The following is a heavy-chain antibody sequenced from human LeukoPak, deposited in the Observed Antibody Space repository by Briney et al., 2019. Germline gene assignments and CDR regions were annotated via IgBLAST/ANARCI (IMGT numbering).Heavy chain of an antibody. V-gene: IGHV4-30-2*01. CDR1: GGSINSGGYS. CDR3: ARDRYGDHTYFDY. Sequence: SQTLSLTCAVSGGSINSGGYSWSWIRQPPGRGLEWIGYIYHSGSTYYNPSLKSRVTISVDRSKNQFSLNLSSVTAADTAVYYCARDRYGDHTYFDYWGQGTLVTVSS. J-gene: IGHJ4*02. D-gene: IGHD4-17*01. CDR2: IYHSGST.